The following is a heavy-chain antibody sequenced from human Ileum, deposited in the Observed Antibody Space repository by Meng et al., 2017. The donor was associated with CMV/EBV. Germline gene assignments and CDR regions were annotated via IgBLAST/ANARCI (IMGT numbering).Heavy chain of an antibody. D-gene: IGHD1-26*01. Sequence: CVTSGCSVISCGINWVREAPGQHLEWKGWVGTNAGNPAYAQDFTGRFVFSLDTSVSTAYLQISSLRAEDTAVYYCTRGAGAHTAKFDFWGRGTLVTVSS. J-gene: IGHJ4*02. CDR2: VGTNAGNP. CDR3: TRGAGAHTAKFDF. CDR1: GCSVISCG. V-gene: IGHV7-4-1*02.